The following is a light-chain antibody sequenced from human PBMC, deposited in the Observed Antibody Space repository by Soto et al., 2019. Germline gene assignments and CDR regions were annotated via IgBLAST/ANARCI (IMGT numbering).Light chain of an antibody. J-gene: IGKJ5*01. Sequence: EIVLTQSPSTLSLSPGERATFSCRASQSVSSYLAWYQQKPGQAPRLLIYDASNRATGIPARFSGSGSGTDFTLTISSLEPEDFTVYYSKQSSNCLFGQGTRLDIK. CDR2: DAS. CDR1: QSVSSY. V-gene: IGKV3-11*01. CDR3: KQSSNCL.